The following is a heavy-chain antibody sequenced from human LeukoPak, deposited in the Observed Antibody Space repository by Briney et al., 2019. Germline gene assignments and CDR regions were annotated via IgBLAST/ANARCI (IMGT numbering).Heavy chain of an antibody. D-gene: IGHD6-13*01. V-gene: IGHV4-59*08. CDR1: GGSISSYY. CDR3: ARHSQQLASDFDY. CDR2: IYYSGST. J-gene: IGHJ4*02. Sequence: SETLSLTCTVSGGSISSYYWSWIRQPPGKGLEWIGYIYYSGSTNYNPSLKSRVTISVDTSKNQFSLKLSSVTAADTAVYYCARHSQQLASDFDYWGQGTLVTVSS.